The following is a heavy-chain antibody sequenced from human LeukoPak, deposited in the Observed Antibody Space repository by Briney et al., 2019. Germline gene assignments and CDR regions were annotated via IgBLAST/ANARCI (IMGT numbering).Heavy chain of an antibody. CDR3: ARVQKVRHHITIFGSARRIDWFDP. Sequence: GGSLRLSCAASGFTFSSYPMAWVRQAPGKGLQWVSTISGSGGTPYYADSVKGRFTISRDNSKNTLSLQMNSLRSEDTAVYYCARVQKVRHHITIFGSARRIDWFDPWGQGTLVTVSS. J-gene: IGHJ5*02. D-gene: IGHD3-3*01. CDR1: GFTFSSYP. CDR2: ISGSGGTP. V-gene: IGHV3-23*01.